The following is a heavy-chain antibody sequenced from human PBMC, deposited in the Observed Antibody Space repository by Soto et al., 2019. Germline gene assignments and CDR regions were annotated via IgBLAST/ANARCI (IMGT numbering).Heavy chain of an antibody. V-gene: IGHV1-2*02. D-gene: IGHD6-13*01. CDR1: GYTFTGYY. CDR2: INPNSGGT. Sequence: ASVKVSCKASGYTFTGYYMHWVRQAPGQGLEWMGWINPNSGGTNYAQKFQGRVTMTRDTSISTAYMELSRLRSDDTAVYYCARSSAAGTSYYYYGMDVWGQGTTGTVSS. CDR3: ARSSAAGTSYYYYGMDV. J-gene: IGHJ6*02.